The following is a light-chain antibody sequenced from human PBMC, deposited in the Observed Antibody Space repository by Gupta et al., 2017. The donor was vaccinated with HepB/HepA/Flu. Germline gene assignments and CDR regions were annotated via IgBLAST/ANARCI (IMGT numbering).Light chain of an antibody. Sequence: DSQMTQSPSTLSASVGDRVTITCRASQSVNNWLAWYQQKPGKAPKLLLHTASSLLSWVPSRISSSCSRTYFTLTISRLPPDYSATYCCQHNICAPTFGQGTKVEIK. CDR2: TAS. CDR1: QSVNNW. CDR3: QHNICAPT. J-gene: IGKJ1*01. V-gene: IGKV1-5*03.